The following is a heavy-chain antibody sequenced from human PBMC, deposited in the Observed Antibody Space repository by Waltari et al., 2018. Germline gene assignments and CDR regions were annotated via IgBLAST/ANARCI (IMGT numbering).Heavy chain of an antibody. J-gene: IGHJ3*02. CDR1: GYNFTGYY. CDR2: IKPNSGGT. V-gene: IGHV1-2*06. D-gene: IGHD5-12*01. CDR3: ARAPAVEMATILDAFDI. Sequence: QVQLLQSGAEVKKPGASVKVSCKASGYNFTGYYMHWVRQAPGQGLEWMGRIKPNSGGTNYAQKFQGRVTMTRDTSISTAYMELSRLRSDDTAVYYCARAPAVEMATILDAFDIWGQGTMVTVSS.